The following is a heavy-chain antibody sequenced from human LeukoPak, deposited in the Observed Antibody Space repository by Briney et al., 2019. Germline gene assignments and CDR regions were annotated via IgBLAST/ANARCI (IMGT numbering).Heavy chain of an antibody. CDR2: IYYSGST. J-gene: IGHJ5*02. D-gene: IGHD3-22*01. CDR3: ARLYDSSGYTNWLDP. CDR1: GGSISSHY. V-gene: IGHV4-59*11. Sequence: PSETLSLTCTVSGGSISSHYWSWIRQPPGKGLEWIGYIYYSGSTKYNPYLKSRVTISVDTSESQFSLKLSSVTAADTAVYYCARLYDSSGYTNWLDPWGQGTLVTVSS.